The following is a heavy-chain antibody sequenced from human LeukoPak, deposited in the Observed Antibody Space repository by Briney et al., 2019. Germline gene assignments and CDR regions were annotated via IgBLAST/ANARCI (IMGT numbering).Heavy chain of an antibody. CDR2: IIPIFGTA. V-gene: IGHV1-69*06. D-gene: IGHD1-26*01. J-gene: IGHJ3*02. Sequence: SVKVSCKASGGTFSSYAISWVRQAPGQGLEWMGGIIPIFGTANYAQKFQGRVTITADKSTSTAYMKLSSLRSEDTAVYYCARVVSGSRHTDAFDIWGQGTMVTVSS. CDR3: ARVVSGSRHTDAFDI. CDR1: GGTFSSYA.